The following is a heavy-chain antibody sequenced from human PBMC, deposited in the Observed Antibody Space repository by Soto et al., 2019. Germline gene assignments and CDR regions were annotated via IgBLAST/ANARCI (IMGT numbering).Heavy chain of an antibody. D-gene: IGHD2-15*01. J-gene: IGHJ4*02. CDR1: GFTFSSYS. Sequence: EVQLVESGGGLVQPGGSLRLSCAASGFTFSSYSMNWVRQAPGKGLEWVSYISSSSSTIYYADSVKGRFTISRDNAKNSLYLQMNSLRAEDTAVYYCARDWCSGGSCYFDYWGQGTLVTVFS. V-gene: IGHV3-48*01. CDR3: ARDWCSGGSCYFDY. CDR2: ISSSSSTI.